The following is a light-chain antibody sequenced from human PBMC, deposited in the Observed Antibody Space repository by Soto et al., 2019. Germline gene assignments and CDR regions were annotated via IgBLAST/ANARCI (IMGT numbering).Light chain of an antibody. J-gene: IGKJ4*01. CDR2: GAS. Sequence: EIVMTQSPATLSVSPGERATLSCRASQSVSSNLAWYQQKPGQAPRLLIYGASTRATGIPARFSGSGSGTEFTLTLRSLQSEDFAVYYCQQYNNWPRALTFGGGTKVEIK. CDR1: QSVSSN. V-gene: IGKV3-15*01. CDR3: QQYNNWPRALT.